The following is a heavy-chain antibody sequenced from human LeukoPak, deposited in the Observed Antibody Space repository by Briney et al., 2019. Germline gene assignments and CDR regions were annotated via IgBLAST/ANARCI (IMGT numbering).Heavy chain of an antibody. Sequence: GGSLRLSCAASGFTFSSYAMSWVRQAPGKGLEWVAVISYDGSNKYYADSVKGRFTISRDNSKNTLYLQMNSLRAEDTAVYYCARTIPDYGDYVGRFDPWGQGTLVTVSS. D-gene: IGHD4-17*01. J-gene: IGHJ5*02. CDR3: ARTIPDYGDYVGRFDP. CDR1: GFTFSSYA. CDR2: ISYDGSNK. V-gene: IGHV3-30-3*01.